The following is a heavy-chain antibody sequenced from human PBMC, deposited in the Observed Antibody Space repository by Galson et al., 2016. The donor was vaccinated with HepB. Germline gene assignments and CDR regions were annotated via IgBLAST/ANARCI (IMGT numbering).Heavy chain of an antibody. CDR3: ARARDYYFYSMDV. J-gene: IGHJ6*02. Sequence: SVKVSCKASGYTFTTYGISWVRQAPGQGLEWMGWITTVTGNTNYAQKFQSRVTMTTDTSTNTAYMELRSLRSDDTAVYYWARARDYYFYSMDVWGQGTTVTVSS. CDR2: ITTVTGNT. V-gene: IGHV1-18*01. CDR1: GYTFTTYG.